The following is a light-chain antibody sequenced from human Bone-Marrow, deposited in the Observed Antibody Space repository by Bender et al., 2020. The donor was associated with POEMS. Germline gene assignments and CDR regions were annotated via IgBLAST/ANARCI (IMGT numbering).Light chain of an antibody. CDR2: ENF. CDR1: SDDIGDFDL. J-gene: IGLJ3*02. CDR3: CSYAGSHTWV. Sequence: QSALTQPASVSGSPGQSITISCTGTSDDIGDFDLVSWYQHSPGKAPRLIIYENFKRPSGISNHFFASKSGNPASLTISGLQPEDEADYFCCSYAGSHTWVFGGGTKVPVL. V-gene: IGLV2-23*01.